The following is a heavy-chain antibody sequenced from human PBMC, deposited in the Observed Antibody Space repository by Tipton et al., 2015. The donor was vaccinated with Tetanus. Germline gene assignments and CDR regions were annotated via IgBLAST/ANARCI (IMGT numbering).Heavy chain of an antibody. Sequence: SLRLSCAASGFTFSDYYMSWIRQAPGKGLEWVSYISSSSSYTNYADSVKGRFTISRDNAKNSLYLQMNSLRAEDTAVYYCARDWALGRGLRYCSGGSCPSDAFDIWGQGTMVTVSS. CDR2: ISSSSSYT. CDR1: GFTFSDYY. J-gene: IGHJ3*02. CDR3: ARDWALGRGLRYCSGGSCPSDAFDI. D-gene: IGHD2-15*01. V-gene: IGHV3-11*06.